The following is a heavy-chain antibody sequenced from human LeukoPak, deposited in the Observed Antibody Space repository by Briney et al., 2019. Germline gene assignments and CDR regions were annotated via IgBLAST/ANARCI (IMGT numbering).Heavy chain of an antibody. Sequence: SETLSLTCTVSGGSLSSGGYYWSWIRQSPGKGLEWLGEINHSGTTNYSPALESRVTISLDTSQNQFSLKLSSMSAADTAVYYCARFPRLYCPGDTCHSYGFDVWGQGTMVTVSS. V-gene: IGHV4-61*08. D-gene: IGHD2-8*02. CDR1: GGSLSSGGYY. CDR3: ARFPRLYCPGDTCHSYGFDV. CDR2: INHSGTT. J-gene: IGHJ3*01.